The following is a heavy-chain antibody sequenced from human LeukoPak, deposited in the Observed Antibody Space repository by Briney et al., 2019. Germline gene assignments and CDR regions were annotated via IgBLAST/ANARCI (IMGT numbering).Heavy chain of an antibody. CDR1: GGSISSYY. Sequence: KPSETLSLTCTVSGGSISSYYWSWIRQPPEKGLEWIGYIYYSGSTNYNPSLKSRVTISVDTSKNQFSLKLSSVTAADTAVYYCAREDGSGSYSNFDYWGQGTLVTVSS. D-gene: IGHD1-26*01. CDR3: AREDGSGSYSNFDY. CDR2: IYYSGST. J-gene: IGHJ4*02. V-gene: IGHV4-59*01.